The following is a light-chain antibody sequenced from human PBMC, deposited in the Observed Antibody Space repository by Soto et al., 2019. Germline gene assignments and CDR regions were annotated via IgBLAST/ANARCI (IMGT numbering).Light chain of an antibody. CDR3: SSYTSTTTLVV. CDR1: RSDVGGYNY. Sequence: QSALTQPASVSGSPGQSITISCTRTRSDVGGYNYVSWYQQHPGKAPKLMIFEVSNRPSGVSNRFSGSKSGNTASLTISGLQAADEADYYCSSYTSTTTLVVFGTGTKLTVL. CDR2: EVS. V-gene: IGLV2-14*01. J-gene: IGLJ1*01.